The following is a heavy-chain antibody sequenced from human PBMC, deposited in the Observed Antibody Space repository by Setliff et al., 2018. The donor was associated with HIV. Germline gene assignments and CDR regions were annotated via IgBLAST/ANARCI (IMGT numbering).Heavy chain of an antibody. CDR1: GGTLSNYV. D-gene: IGHD3-10*01. V-gene: IGHV1-69*10. CDR2: IIPMRNIA. Sequence: SVKVSCKASGGTLSNYVISWVRQAPGQGLEWMGGIIPMRNIANYAQKFQDRVTMTADKSTSTVYMELRSLTSEDTAVYYCARGWSDHSSMVHVEYFQHWGQGTLVTSPQ. J-gene: IGHJ1*01. CDR3: ARGWSDHSSMVHVEYFQH.